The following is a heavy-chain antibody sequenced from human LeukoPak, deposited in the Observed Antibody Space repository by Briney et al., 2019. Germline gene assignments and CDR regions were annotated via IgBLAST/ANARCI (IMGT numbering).Heavy chain of an antibody. CDR2: IRYDGSNK. CDR1: GFTFSSYG. V-gene: IGHV3-30*02. D-gene: IGHD3-10*01. CDR3: ATSFRGIFITFDS. Sequence: GGSLRLSCAASGFTFSSYGMHWVRQAPGKGLEWVAFIRYDGSNKYYADSVKGRFTISRDNSKNTLYLQMNSLRAEDTAVYYCATSFRGIFITFDSWGQGTLVTVSS. J-gene: IGHJ4*02.